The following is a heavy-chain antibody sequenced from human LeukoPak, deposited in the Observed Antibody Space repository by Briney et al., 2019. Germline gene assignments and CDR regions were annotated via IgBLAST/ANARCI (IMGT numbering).Heavy chain of an antibody. J-gene: IGHJ4*02. Sequence: ASVKVSCKASGYTFIRYAINWLRQVPGQGLEWMGWINMYTANPAYAQGFTERFVFSLDPSVSTAYLEISNLKAEDTAVYYCARHDNDDDFDYWGQGTLVTVSS. D-gene: IGHD3-16*01. V-gene: IGHV7-4-1*02. CDR1: GYTFIRYA. CDR3: ARHDNDDDFDY. CDR2: INMYTANP.